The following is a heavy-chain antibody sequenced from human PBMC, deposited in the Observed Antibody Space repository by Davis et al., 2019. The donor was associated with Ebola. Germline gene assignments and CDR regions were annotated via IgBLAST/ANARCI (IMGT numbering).Heavy chain of an antibody. J-gene: IGHJ5*02. D-gene: IGHD1-7*01. CDR1: GGSISSSSYY. Sequence: PGGSLRLSCTVSGGSISSSSYYWGWIRQPPGKGLEWIGSIYYSGSTYYNPSLKSRVTISVDTSKNQFSLKLSSVTAADTAVYYCARLRGTYNWNYGVNWFDPWGQGTLVTVSS. CDR3: ARLRGTYNWNYGVNWFDP. V-gene: IGHV4-39*07. CDR2: IYYSGST.